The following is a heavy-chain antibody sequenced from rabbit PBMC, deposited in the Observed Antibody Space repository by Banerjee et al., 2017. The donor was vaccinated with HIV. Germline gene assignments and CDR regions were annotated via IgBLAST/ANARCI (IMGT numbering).Heavy chain of an antibody. V-gene: IGHV1S40*01. CDR3: ARWTHGYGGYDAFEL. Sequence: QSLEESGGDLVKPGASLTLTCKASGFSFSSSDWIYWVRQAPGKGLEWIGCIYAGDGSTYYASWAKGRFTISKTSTTVTLHATSLTDADTATYFCARWTHGYGGYDAFELWGQGTLVTVS. D-gene: IGHD6-1*01. CDR2: IYAGDGST. J-gene: IGHJ2*01. CDR1: GFSFSSSDW.